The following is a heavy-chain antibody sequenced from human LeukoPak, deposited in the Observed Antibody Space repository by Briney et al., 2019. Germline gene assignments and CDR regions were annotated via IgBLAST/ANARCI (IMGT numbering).Heavy chain of an antibody. CDR3: ARHNGYYFDSTVYYYYADY. D-gene: IGHD3-22*01. CDR1: GGSISSSNYY. J-gene: IGHJ4*02. V-gene: IGHV4-39*01. CDR2: IYYSGSS. Sequence: KPSETLSLTCTVSGGSISSSNYYWGWIRQPPGKGLEWIGNIYYSGSSYYNSSLKSRVTISVDTSKSQFSLMLSSVTAADTAVYYCARHNGYYFDSTVYYYYADYWGQGIQVTVSS.